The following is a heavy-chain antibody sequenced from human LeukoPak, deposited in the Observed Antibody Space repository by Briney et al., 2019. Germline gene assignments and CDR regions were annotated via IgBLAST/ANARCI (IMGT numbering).Heavy chain of an antibody. V-gene: IGHV4-34*01. CDR1: GFTFSSYA. CDR3: TRNGAYCLDY. J-gene: IGHJ4*02. D-gene: IGHD2-21*01. CDR2: INHSGST. Sequence: GSLRLSCAASGFTFSSYAMSWIRQPPGKGLEWIGEINHSGSTNYNPSLKSRVTISVDTSKNQFSLKLSSVTAADTAVYYCTRNGAYCLDYWGQGTLVTVSS.